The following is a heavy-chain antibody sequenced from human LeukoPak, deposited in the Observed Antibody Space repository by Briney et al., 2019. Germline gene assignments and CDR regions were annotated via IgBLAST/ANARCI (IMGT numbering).Heavy chain of an antibody. V-gene: IGHV3-74*01. D-gene: IGHD5-18*01. J-gene: IGHJ3*02. CDR3: ARSPLYSYGASRAFDI. Sequence: GGSLRLSCAASKFTFSSYWMNWVRQAPGKGLVWVSRINTDGSRTSYADSVKGRFTMSRDNAKNSLYLQMNSLKAEETAVYYCARSPLYSYGASRAFDIWGQGTMVTVPS. CDR2: INTDGSRT. CDR1: KFTFSSYW.